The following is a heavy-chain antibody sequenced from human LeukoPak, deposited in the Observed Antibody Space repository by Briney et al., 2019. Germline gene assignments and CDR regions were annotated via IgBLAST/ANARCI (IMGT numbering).Heavy chain of an antibody. J-gene: IGHJ4*02. CDR2: IKPDSGFT. CDR3: STEDKYCKTTTCDDY. V-gene: IGHV1-2*02. CDR1: GYAFTVRY. D-gene: IGHD2/OR15-2a*01. Sequence: GASVKVSCKAPGYAFTVRYMHWVRQVPGQGLEWMGFIKPDSGFTNYAEKFQDRVTMSRDTSITTVYMELSSLGSGDTALYYCSTEDKYCKTTTCDDYWGQGTLVTVSS.